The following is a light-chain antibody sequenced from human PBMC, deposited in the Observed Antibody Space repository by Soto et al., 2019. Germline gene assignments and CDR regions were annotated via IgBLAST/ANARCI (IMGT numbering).Light chain of an antibody. CDR2: DSS. Sequence: DIVLTQSPGTLSVSPGERATLSCRASQSISSSFLAWYQQKPGQAPRLLLHDSSDRATGIPDRFSGSGSGTDFTLTINRLEPEDFAVYYCQQYANSPITFGQGTRLEIK. J-gene: IGKJ5*01. CDR1: QSISSSF. CDR3: QQYANSPIT. V-gene: IGKV3-20*01.